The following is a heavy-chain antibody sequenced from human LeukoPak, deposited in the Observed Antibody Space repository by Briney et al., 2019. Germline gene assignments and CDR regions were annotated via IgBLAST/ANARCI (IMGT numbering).Heavy chain of an antibody. CDR1: GGSFSGYY. Sequence: SETLSLTCAVYGGSFSGYYWSWIRQLPGKGLEWIGEINHSGSTNYNPSLKSRVTISVDTSENQFSLKLSSVTAADTAVYYCARDGLGDGMDVWGQGTTVTVSS. D-gene: IGHD3-10*01. CDR2: INHSGST. CDR3: ARDGLGDGMDV. J-gene: IGHJ6*02. V-gene: IGHV4-34*01.